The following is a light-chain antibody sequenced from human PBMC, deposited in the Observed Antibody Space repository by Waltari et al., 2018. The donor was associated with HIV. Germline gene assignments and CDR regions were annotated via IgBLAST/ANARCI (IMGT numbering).Light chain of an antibody. CDR1: QNIGTY. J-gene: IGKJ2*01. CDR2: AAS. Sequence: DIQMTQSPSSLSAFVGDRVTITCRASQNIGTYLNWYQHRSGTPPKLLVYAASSLQTGVPSMFSASGSGTDFIFTITGLHTDDLATYGCQQSYSTPPTFGQGTQLDLK. CDR3: QQSYSTPPT. V-gene: IGKV1-39*01.